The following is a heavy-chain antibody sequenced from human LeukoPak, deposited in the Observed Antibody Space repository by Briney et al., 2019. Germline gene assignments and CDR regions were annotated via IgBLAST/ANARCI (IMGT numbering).Heavy chain of an antibody. CDR1: GFTFDDYA. D-gene: IGHD2-2*01. Sequence: GGSLRLSCAASGFTFDDYAMHWFRQAPGKGLEWVSGISWNSGSIGYADSVKGRFTISRDNAKNSLYLQMNSLRAEDMASYYCAKDMFSRGDIVVVPAATAFDIWGQGTMVTVSS. J-gene: IGHJ3*02. CDR3: AKDMFSRGDIVVVPAATAFDI. V-gene: IGHV3-9*03. CDR2: ISWNSGSI.